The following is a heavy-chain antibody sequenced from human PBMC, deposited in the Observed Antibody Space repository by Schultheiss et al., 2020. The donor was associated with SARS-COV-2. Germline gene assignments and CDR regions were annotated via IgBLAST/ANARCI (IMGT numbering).Heavy chain of an antibody. CDR2: IYYSGST. CDR1: GGSISSYY. D-gene: IGHD6-19*01. Sequence: SETLSLTCTVSGGSISSYYWSWIRQPPGKGLEWIGYIYYSGSTNYNPSLKSRVTISVDTSKNQFSLKLSSVTAADTAVYFCARVHSSGWYNDAFDIWGQGTMVTVSS. J-gene: IGHJ3*02. CDR3: ARVHSSGWYNDAFDI. V-gene: IGHV4-59*01.